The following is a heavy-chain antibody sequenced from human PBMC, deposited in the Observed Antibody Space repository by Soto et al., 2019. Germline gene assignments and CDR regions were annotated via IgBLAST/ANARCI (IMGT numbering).Heavy chain of an antibody. Sequence: GPTLVNPTQTLTLTCTFSGFSLSTSGMCVSWIRQPPGKALEWLALIDWDDDKYYSTSLKTRLTISKDTSKNQVVLTMTNMDPVDTATYYCARDRALRNYDSSGYYNYYGMDVWGQGTTVTVSS. CDR1: GFSLSTSGMC. CDR3: ARDRALRNYDSSGYYNYYGMDV. CDR2: IDWDDDK. V-gene: IGHV2-70*01. J-gene: IGHJ6*02. D-gene: IGHD3-22*01.